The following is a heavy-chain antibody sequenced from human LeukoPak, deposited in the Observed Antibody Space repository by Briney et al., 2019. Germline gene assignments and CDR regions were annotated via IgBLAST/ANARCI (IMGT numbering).Heavy chain of an antibody. V-gene: IGHV4-59*01. CDR2: IYYSGST. CDR1: GGSISSYY. Sequence: SETLSLTCTVSGGSISSYYWSWIRQPPGKGLEWIGYIYYSGSTNYNPSLKSRVTISVDTSKNQFSLKLSSVTAADTAVYYCARAPSIAMFDYWGQGTLVTVSS. J-gene: IGHJ4*02. CDR3: ARAPSIAMFDY. D-gene: IGHD6-6*01.